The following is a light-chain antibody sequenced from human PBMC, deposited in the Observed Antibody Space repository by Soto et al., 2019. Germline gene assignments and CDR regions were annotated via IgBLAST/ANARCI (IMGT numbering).Light chain of an antibody. CDR1: QSVSSN. CDR2: AAS. V-gene: IGKV3-15*01. Sequence: EIVMTQSPATLSVSPGERATLSCRASQSVSSNLAWYQQKPGQAPRLLIYAASTRATGIPARFSGSGSGTXXXXXXXXXQSEXFAXXXXXXXNNWPPWTFGQGTKVEIK. J-gene: IGKJ1*01. CDR3: XXXNNWPPWT.